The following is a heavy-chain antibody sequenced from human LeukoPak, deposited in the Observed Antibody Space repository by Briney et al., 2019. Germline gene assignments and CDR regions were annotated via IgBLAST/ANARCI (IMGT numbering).Heavy chain of an antibody. CDR1: GGSFSGYY. CDR3: ARGLGGFGSSWYDDALDI. CDR2: INHSGST. Sequence: SSETLSLTCAVYGGSFSGYYWSWIRQPPGKGLEWIGEINHSGSTNYNPSLKSRVTISVDTSKNQFSLKLSSVTAADTAVYYCARGLGGFGSSWYDDALDIWGQGTMVTVSS. V-gene: IGHV4-34*01. D-gene: IGHD6-13*01. J-gene: IGHJ3*02.